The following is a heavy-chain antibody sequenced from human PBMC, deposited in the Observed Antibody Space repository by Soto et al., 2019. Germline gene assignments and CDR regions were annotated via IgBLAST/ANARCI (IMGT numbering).Heavy chain of an antibody. D-gene: IGHD3-16*01. J-gene: IGHJ4*02. V-gene: IGHV3-15*01. CDR1: GFTFSNAW. Sequence: GGSLRLSCAASGFTFSNAWMSWVRQAPGKGLEWVGRIKSETDGGTTDYAAPVKGRFTISRDDSKNTLYLQMNSLKTEDTAVYYCTADQAPLWSPPRDYWGQGTLVTVSS. CDR3: TADQAPLWSPPRDY. CDR2: IKSETDGGTT.